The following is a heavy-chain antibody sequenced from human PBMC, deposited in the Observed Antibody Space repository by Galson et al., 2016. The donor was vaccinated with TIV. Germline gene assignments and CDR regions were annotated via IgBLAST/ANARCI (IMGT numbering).Heavy chain of an antibody. V-gene: IGHV4-39*01. CDR2: IYYSRHT. Sequence: VSGDSISSSRHFWGWIRQPPGKGLEWIGTIYYSRHTYYTSSLKSRVTVSVDASRNQFSLKLTSVTASDTAIYYCARQEQEMEAPLWDWGQGTLVTVSS. CDR1: GDSISSSRHF. J-gene: IGHJ4*02. D-gene: IGHD3-16*01. CDR3: ARQEQEMEAPLWD.